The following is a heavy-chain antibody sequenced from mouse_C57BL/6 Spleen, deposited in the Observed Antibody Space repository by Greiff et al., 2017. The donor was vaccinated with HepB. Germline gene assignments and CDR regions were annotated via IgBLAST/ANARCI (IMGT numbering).Heavy chain of an antibody. D-gene: IGHD1-1*01. J-gene: IGHJ4*01. Sequence: QVQLQQPGAELVKPGASVKMSCKASGYTFTSYWITWVKQRPGQGLEWIGDIYPGSGSTNYNEKFKSKATLTVDTSSSTAYMQHSSLTSEDSAVYYCARSYYYGSSYAMDDWGQGTSVTVSS. CDR3: ARSYYYGSSYAMDD. V-gene: IGHV1-55*01. CDR2: IYPGSGST. CDR1: GYTFTSYW.